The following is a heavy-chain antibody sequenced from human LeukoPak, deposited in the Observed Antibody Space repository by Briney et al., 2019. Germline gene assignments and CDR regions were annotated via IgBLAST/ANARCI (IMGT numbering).Heavy chain of an antibody. CDR1: GGSISSYY. D-gene: IGHD4-17*01. CDR2: IYTSGCT. Sequence: SETLSLTCTVSGGSISSYYWSWIRQPAGKGLEWIGRIYTSGCTNYNPSLKSRVTISVDKSKNQFSLKLSSVTAADTAVYYCASESTVTSDCYWGQGTLVTVSS. V-gene: IGHV4-4*07. CDR3: ASESTVTSDCY. J-gene: IGHJ4*02.